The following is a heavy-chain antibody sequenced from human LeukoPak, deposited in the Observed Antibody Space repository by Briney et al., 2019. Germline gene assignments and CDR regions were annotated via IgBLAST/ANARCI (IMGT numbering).Heavy chain of an antibody. Sequence: SETLSLTCAVYGGSFSGYYWSWIRQPPGKGLEWIGEINHSGSTNYNPSLKSRVTISVHTSKNQFSLKLSSVTAADTAVYYCARGRYCSSTSCRNWFDPWGQGTLVTVSS. V-gene: IGHV4-34*01. D-gene: IGHD2-2*01. CDR2: INHSGST. CDR3: ARGRYCSSTSCRNWFDP. J-gene: IGHJ5*02. CDR1: GGSFSGYY.